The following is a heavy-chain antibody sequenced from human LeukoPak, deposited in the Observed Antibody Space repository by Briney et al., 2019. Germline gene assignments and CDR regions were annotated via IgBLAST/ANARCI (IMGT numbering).Heavy chain of an antibody. J-gene: IGHJ6*03. D-gene: IGHD2-15*01. Sequence: GESLKISCKGSGYSFTSYWIGWVRQMPGKGLEWMGIIYPGDSDTRYSPSFQGQVTISADKSISTAYLQWSSLKASDTAMYYCARRTLDYCSGGSCYDHYYYMDVWGKGTTVTVSS. CDR2: IYPGDSDT. CDR3: ARRTLDYCSGGSCYDHYYYMDV. CDR1: GYSFTSYW. V-gene: IGHV5-51*01.